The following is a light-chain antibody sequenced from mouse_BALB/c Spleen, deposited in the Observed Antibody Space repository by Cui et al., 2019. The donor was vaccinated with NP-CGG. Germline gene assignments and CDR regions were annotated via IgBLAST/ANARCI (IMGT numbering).Light chain of an antibody. V-gene: IGLV1*01. Sequence: QPVVTRESPLTTSPGETVTLTCRSSTGAVTTSNYANWVQEKPDHLFTGLIGGTNNRAPGVPARFSGSLIGDKAALTITGAQTEDEAIYFCALWYSNHWVFGGGTKLTVL. CDR1: TGAVTTSNY. CDR2: GTN. CDR3: ALWYSNHWV. J-gene: IGLJ1*01.